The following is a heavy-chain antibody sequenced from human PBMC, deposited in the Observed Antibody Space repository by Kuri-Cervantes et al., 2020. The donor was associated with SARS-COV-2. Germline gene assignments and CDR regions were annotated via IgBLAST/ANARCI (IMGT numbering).Heavy chain of an antibody. CDR2: ISYDGSNK. Sequence: LSLTCAASGFTFSSYGMLWVRQAPGKGLEWVAVISYDGSNKYYADSVKGRFTISRDNSKNTLYLQMNSLRAEDTAVYYCAKDGGYYDFWSGYAERAQDHYYYYYMDVWGKGTTVTVSS. V-gene: IGHV3-30*18. CDR3: AKDGGYYDFWSGYAERAQDHYYYYYMDV. D-gene: IGHD3-3*01. J-gene: IGHJ6*03. CDR1: GFTFSSYG.